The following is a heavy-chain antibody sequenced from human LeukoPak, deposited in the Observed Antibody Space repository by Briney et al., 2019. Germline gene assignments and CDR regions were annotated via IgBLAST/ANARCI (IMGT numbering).Heavy chain of an antibody. CDR1: GFTFSSYS. CDR3: ARGSHIVVVTAIRF. J-gene: IGHJ4*02. CDR2: ISSSSSYI. V-gene: IGHV3-21*01. D-gene: IGHD2-21*02. Sequence: TGGFLRLSCAASGFTFSSYSMTWVRQAPGKGLEWVSSISSSSSYIYYADSVKGRFTISRDNAKNSLYLQMNSLRAEDTAVYYCARGSHIVVVTAIRFWGQGTLVTVSS.